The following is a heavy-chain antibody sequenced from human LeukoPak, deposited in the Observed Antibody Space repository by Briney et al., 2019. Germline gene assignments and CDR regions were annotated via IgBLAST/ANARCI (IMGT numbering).Heavy chain of an antibody. V-gene: IGHV1-24*01. CDR1: GYTLTELS. D-gene: IGHD2-15*01. Sequence: ASVKVSCKVSGYTLTELSMHWVRQAPGKGLEWMGGFDPEDGETIYAQKFQGRVTMTEDTSTDTAYMELSSLRSEDTAVYYCATDLPGYCSGGSCYSSRWFDPWGPGTLVTVSS. J-gene: IGHJ5*02. CDR2: FDPEDGET. CDR3: ATDLPGYCSGGSCYSSRWFDP.